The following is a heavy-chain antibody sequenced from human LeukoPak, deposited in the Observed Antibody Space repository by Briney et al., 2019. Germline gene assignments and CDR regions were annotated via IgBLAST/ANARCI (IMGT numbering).Heavy chain of an antibody. CDR1: ACSFSRYA. D-gene: IGHD3-9*01. J-gene: IGHJ4*03. CDR3: ARGPYIDSSEWLEV. Sequence: PGGSLRLSRVAPACSFSRYAMSSVRQAPGEGLEWVSSLSGTGGTTYYADSVKGRFTISRDNSRNTQYVQMNRLRTKDTAVYFCARGPYIDSSEWLEVWGQGTLVTVSS. V-gene: IGHV3-23*01. CDR2: LSGTGGTT.